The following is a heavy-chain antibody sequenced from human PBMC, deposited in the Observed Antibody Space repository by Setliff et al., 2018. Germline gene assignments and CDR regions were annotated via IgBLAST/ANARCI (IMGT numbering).Heavy chain of an antibody. CDR2: INHRGST. J-gene: IGHJ4*02. V-gene: IGHV4-34*01. D-gene: IGHD2-2*01. CDR3: RLAHCNDTSCEEALDY. Sequence: PSETLSLTCAVYGDSFSDYYWSWIRQPPGKGLEWIEEINHRGSTNYSPSLKSRVTMSVDKSKNQFSLNLNSVTAADTAVYYFRLAHCNDTSCEEALDYWSQGTLVTVSS. CDR1: GDSFSDYY.